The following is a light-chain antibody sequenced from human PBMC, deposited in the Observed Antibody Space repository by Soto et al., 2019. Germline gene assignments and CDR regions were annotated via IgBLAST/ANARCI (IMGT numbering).Light chain of an antibody. J-gene: IGKJ1*01. CDR3: QQCYSSPRT. CDR2: AAS. CDR1: QRISTY. Sequence: ESQKIQLLAVSSTGVGDRVTITCRASQRISTYLNWYQQKPGKAPTLLIYAASSLQSGVPSRVSGGGSGTDFTLTINTLQPEDFATYFCQQCYSSPRTFGQGTKVDIK. V-gene: IGKV1-39*01.